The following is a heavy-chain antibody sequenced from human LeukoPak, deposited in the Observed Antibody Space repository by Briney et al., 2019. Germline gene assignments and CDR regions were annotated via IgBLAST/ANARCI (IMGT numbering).Heavy chain of an antibody. Sequence: PSETLSLTCAVYGGSFSGYYWSWIRQPPGKGLEWIGEINHSGSTNYNPSLKSRVTISVDTSKNQFSLKLSSVTAADTAVYYCARGYGSGSYFESWGQGSLVTVSS. V-gene: IGHV4-34*01. CDR1: GGSFSGYY. CDR3: ARGYGSGSYFES. CDR2: INHSGST. D-gene: IGHD3-10*01. J-gene: IGHJ4*02.